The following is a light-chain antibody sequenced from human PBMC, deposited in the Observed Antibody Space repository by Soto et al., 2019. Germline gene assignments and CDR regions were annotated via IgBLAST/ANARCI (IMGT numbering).Light chain of an antibody. J-gene: IGLJ2*01. V-gene: IGLV2-11*01. CDR1: SSDVGGYNS. CDR3: CSYVGRYTFVL. Sequence: QSALTQPRSVSGSPGQSVTIFCTGTSSDVGGYNSVSWYQQYPGKAPKLIIYDVSQRPSGVPDRFSGSKSGNMASLTISGLQAEDEADYHCCSYVGRYTFVLFGAGTQLTVL. CDR2: DVS.